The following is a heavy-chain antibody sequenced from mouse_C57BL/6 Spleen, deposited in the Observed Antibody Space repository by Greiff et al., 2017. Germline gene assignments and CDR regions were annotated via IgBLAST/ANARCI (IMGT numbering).Heavy chain of an antibody. CDR2: ISSGGSYT. CDR1: GFTFSSYG. J-gene: IGHJ3*01. V-gene: IGHV5-6*01. Sequence: EVQLVESGGDLVKPGGSLKLSCAASGFTFSSYGMSWVRQTPDKRLEWVATISSGGSYTYYPDSVKGRFTISRDNAKNTLYLQMSSLKSEETAMYYCASQRSNWDAWFAYWGQGTLVTVSA. CDR3: ASQRSNWDAWFAY. D-gene: IGHD4-1*01.